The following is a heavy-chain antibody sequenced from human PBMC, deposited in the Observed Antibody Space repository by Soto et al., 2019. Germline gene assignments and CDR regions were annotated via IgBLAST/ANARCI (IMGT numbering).Heavy chain of an antibody. D-gene: IGHD3-16*02. Sequence: QVQLVQSGAEVKKPGASVKVSCKASGYTFTSYGISWVRQAPGQGLEWMGWISAYNGNTNYAQKLQGRVTMTTDTSTSTAYMELRSLRSDDTAVYYCASAYIWGSYRVEYAFDIWGQGTMVTVSS. J-gene: IGHJ3*02. CDR2: ISAYNGNT. V-gene: IGHV1-18*01. CDR1: GYTFTSYG. CDR3: ASAYIWGSYRVEYAFDI.